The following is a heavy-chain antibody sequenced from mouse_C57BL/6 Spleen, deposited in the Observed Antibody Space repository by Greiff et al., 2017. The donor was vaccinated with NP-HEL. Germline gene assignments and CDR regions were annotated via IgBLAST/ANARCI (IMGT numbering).Heavy chain of an antibody. CDR3: ARGYYSRGAMDY. D-gene: IGHD1-1*01. J-gene: IGHJ4*01. Sequence: EVQLQQPGPELVKPGASVKMSCKASGYTFTDYNMHWVKQSHGKSLEWIGYINPNNGGTSYNQKFKGKATLTVNKSSSTAYMELRSLTSEDSAVYYCARGYYSRGAMDYWGQGTSVTVSS. CDR1: GYTFTDYN. CDR2: INPNNGGT. V-gene: IGHV1-22*01.